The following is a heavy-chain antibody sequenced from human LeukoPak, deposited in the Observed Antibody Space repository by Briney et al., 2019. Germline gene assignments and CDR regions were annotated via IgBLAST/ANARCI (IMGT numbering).Heavy chain of an antibody. J-gene: IGHJ6*03. V-gene: IGHV3-23*01. Sequence: GGSLRLSCAASGFTFSSYAMTWVRQAPGKGLEWVSAVSGSGGTTYYADSVKGRFTISRDNSENTLYLQMNSLGAEDTAVYFCAKTTVTAESYFHYYMDVWGKGTTVTVSS. CDR2: VSGSGGTT. CDR1: GFTFSSYA. CDR3: AKTTVTAESYFHYYMDV. D-gene: IGHD4-17*01.